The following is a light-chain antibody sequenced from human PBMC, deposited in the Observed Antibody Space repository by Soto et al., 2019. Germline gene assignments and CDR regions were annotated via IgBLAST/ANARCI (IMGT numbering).Light chain of an antibody. CDR1: QSVGSN. Sequence: EIVMTQSPATLSVSPGERATLSCRASQSVGSNLAWYQQKPGQAPRLLIYGASTRATGIPAMFSGSGSGTEFTLTISILQSEDFATYYCQQTRSYPSTFGGGTKVDIK. CDR2: GAS. CDR3: QQTRSYPST. V-gene: IGKV3-15*01. J-gene: IGKJ4*01.